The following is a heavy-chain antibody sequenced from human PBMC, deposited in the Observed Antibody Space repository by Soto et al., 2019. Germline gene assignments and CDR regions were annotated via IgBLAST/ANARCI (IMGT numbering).Heavy chain of an antibody. CDR1: GGTFSSYA. D-gene: IGHD3-3*01. J-gene: IGHJ5*02. Sequence: SVKVSCKASGGTFSSYAISWVRQAPGQGLEWMGGIIPIFGTANYAQKFQGRVTITADKSTSTAYMELSSLRSEDTAVYYCARLHPEYYDFWSDHSHNWFDPWGQGTLVTVSS. V-gene: IGHV1-69*06. CDR3: ARLHPEYYDFWSDHSHNWFDP. CDR2: IIPIFGTA.